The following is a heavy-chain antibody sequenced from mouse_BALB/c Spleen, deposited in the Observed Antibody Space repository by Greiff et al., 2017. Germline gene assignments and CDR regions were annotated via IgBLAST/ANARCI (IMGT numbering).Heavy chain of an antibody. CDR1: GDSITSGY. V-gene: IGHV3-8*02. Sequence: EVKLLESGPSLVKPSQTLSLTCSVTGDSITSGYWNWIRKFPGNKLEYMGYISYSGSTYYNPSLKSRISITRDTSKNQYYLQLNSVTTEDTATYYCARSDSSGYWFAYWGQGTLVTVSA. CDR2: ISYSGST. CDR3: ARSDSSGYWFAY. J-gene: IGHJ3*01. D-gene: IGHD3-2*01.